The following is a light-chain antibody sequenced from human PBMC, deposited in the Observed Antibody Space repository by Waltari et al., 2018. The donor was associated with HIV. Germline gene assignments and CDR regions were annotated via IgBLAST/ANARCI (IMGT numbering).Light chain of an antibody. J-gene: IGKJ4*01. Sequence: EIVMTQSPATLSVSPGERVALSCRASQSVGSALAWYQQKPGQVPRLLIYGASTRATGGPARFSGSGSEKEFTLNISSLQSEDFAVYYCQQYNKWPLTFGGGTKVEIK. CDR3: QQYNKWPLT. CDR2: GAS. CDR1: QSVGSA. V-gene: IGKV3-15*01.